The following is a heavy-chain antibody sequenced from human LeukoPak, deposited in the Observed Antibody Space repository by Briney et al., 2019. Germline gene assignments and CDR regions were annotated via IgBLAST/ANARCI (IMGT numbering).Heavy chain of an antibody. D-gene: IGHD6-13*01. Sequence: GASVKVSCKASGGTFSSYAISWVRQAPGQGLEWMGGIIPIFGTSNYAQKFQGRVTTTADKFTSTAYMELSSLRSEDTAVYYCASKRGTGIEYAFDIWGQGTMVTVSS. CDR3: ASKRGTGIEYAFDI. CDR1: GGTFSSYA. J-gene: IGHJ3*02. CDR2: IIPIFGTS. V-gene: IGHV1-69*06.